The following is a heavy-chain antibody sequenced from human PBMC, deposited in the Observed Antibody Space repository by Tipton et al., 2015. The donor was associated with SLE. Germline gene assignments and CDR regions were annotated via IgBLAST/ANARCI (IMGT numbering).Heavy chain of an antibody. CDR3: ATDSDGFDF. Sequence: LRLSCTVSSGSISSRYWTWIRQPPGRGLEWIGSIYYTGKTYNSPSLKSRLSISVDTSKNQFSLKLSSVTAADTAVYYCATDSDGFDFWGQGTLVTVSS. CDR1: SGSISSRY. CDR2: IYYTGKT. D-gene: IGHD5-24*01. J-gene: IGHJ4*02. V-gene: IGHV4-59*11.